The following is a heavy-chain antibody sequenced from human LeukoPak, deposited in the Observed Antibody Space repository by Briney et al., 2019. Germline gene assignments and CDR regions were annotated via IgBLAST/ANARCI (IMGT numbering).Heavy chain of an antibody. Sequence: PSETLSLTCTVSGGSISSDGYYWNWIRQHPGKGLEWIGYIYYSGSTYYDPSLKSRVTISVDTSKNQFSLKLSSVTAADTAVHYCASEFIAARRVEYFQHWGQGTLVTVSS. CDR2: IYYSGST. J-gene: IGHJ1*01. D-gene: IGHD6-6*01. CDR3: ASEFIAARRVEYFQH. V-gene: IGHV4-31*03. CDR1: GGSISSDGYY.